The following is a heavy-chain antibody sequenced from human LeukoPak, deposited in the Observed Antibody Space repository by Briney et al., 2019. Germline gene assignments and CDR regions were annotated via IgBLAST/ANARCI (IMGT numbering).Heavy chain of an antibody. CDR3: ARKVAGAYYFDY. J-gene: IGHJ4*02. Sequence: ASVTVSCKASGGTFSSYAISWVRQAPGQGLEWMGGIIPIFGTANYAQKFQGRVTITTDESTSTAYMELSSLRSEDTAVYYCARKVAGAYYFDYWGQGTLVTVSS. CDR1: GGTFSSYA. CDR2: IIPIFGTA. V-gene: IGHV1-69*05. D-gene: IGHD6-19*01.